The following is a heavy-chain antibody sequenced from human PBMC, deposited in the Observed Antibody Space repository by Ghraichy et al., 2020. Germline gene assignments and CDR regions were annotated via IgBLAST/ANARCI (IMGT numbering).Heavy chain of an antibody. V-gene: IGHV3-30*18. Sequence: GGSLRLSCAASGFTFSSYGMHWVRQAPGKGLEWVAVISYDGSNKYYADSVKGRFTISRDNSKNTLYLQMNSLRAEDTAVYYCAKGRGVVVITSFDYWGQGTLVTVSS. J-gene: IGHJ4*02. CDR1: GFTFSSYG. D-gene: IGHD3-22*01. CDR3: AKGRGVVVITSFDY. CDR2: ISYDGSNK.